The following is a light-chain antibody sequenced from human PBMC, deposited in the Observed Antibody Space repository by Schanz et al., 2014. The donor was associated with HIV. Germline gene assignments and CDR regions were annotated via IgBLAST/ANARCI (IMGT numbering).Light chain of an antibody. J-gene: IGLJ3*02. V-gene: IGLV2-8*01. CDR3: SSFAGSNIPWV. Sequence: QSALTQPPSASGSPGQSVTISCTGTSSDVGGYNHVSWYQHHPGKAPKLMIYEVIKRPSGVPDRFSGPKSGSTASLTVSGLQPEDEADYYCSSFAGSNIPWVFGGGTKLTVL. CDR1: SSDVGGYNH. CDR2: EVI.